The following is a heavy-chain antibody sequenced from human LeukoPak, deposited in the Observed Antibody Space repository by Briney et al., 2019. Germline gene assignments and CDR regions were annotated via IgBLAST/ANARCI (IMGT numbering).Heavy chain of an antibody. CDR2: IKQDGSEK. CDR1: GFTFSSYW. CDR3: ASSSLGYCTNGVCHYYYYYMDV. Sequence: GGSRRLSCAASGFTFSSYWMSWVRQAPGKGLEWVTNIKQDGSEKYYVDSVKGRFTISRDNAKNSLYLQMNSLRAEDTAVYYCASSSLGYCTNGVCHYYYYYMDVWGKGTTVTVSS. V-gene: IGHV3-7*01. D-gene: IGHD2-8*01. J-gene: IGHJ6*03.